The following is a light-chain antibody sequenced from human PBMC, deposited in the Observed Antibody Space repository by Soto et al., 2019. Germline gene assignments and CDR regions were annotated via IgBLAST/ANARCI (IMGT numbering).Light chain of an antibody. J-gene: IGKJ1*01. Sequence: DIQMTQSPSSLSASVGDRVTITCRASQSISYYLNWYQRKPGTAPRLLIYAASILRSGVPSTFSASGSGTDFALNISSLQADDFGTYYCQQGFSLPWTFGQGTKVDIK. CDR3: QQGFSLPWT. V-gene: IGKV1-39*01. CDR1: QSISYY. CDR2: AAS.